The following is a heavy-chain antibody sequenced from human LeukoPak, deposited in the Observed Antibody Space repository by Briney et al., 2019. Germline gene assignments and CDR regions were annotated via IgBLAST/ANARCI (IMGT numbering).Heavy chain of an antibody. V-gene: IGHV3-23*01. J-gene: IGHJ4*02. CDR1: GFTFSIYA. CDR2: ISGTGVST. D-gene: IGHD3-22*01. Sequence: GGSLRLSCAASGFTFSIYAMSWVRQAPGKGPEWVSTISGTGVSTYSADSVKGRFTTSRDNSKNTVYLQMNSLRAEDTAVYYCARDSGYVDYWGQGTLVTVSS. CDR3: ARDSGYVDY.